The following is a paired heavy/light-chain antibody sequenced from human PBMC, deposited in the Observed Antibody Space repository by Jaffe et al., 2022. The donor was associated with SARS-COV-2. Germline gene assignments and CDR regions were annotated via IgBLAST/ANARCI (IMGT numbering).Light chain of an antibody. CDR1: SSDVGGYNY. V-gene: IGLV2-14*01. CDR2: EVS. Sequence: QSALTQPASVSGSPGQSITISCTGTSSDVGGYNYVSWYQQHPGKAPKLMIYEVSNRPSGVSNRFSGSKSGNTASLTISGLQAEDEADYYCSSYTSSSTLGVFGGGTKLTVL. CDR3: SSYTSSSTLGV. J-gene: IGLJ3*02.
Heavy chain of an antibody. CDR1: GFTFSDYY. V-gene: IGHV3-11*01. D-gene: IGHD3-10*01. CDR2: ISSSGSTI. CDR3: ATDHYYGSGSYLPHPRLHMDV. Sequence: QVQLVESGGGLVKPGGSLRLSCAASGFTFSDYYMSWIRQAPGKGLEWVSYISSSGSTIYYADSVKGRFTISRDNAKNSLYLQMNSLRAEDTAVYYCATDHYYGSGSYLPHPRLHMDVWGQGTTVTVSS. J-gene: IGHJ6*02.